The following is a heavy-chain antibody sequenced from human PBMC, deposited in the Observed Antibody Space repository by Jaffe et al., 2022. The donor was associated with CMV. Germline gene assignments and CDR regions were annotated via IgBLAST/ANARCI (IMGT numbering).Heavy chain of an antibody. CDR3: ARDLYNWNDGSAFDI. CDR2: INPSGGST. D-gene: IGHD1-1*01. CDR1: GYTFTSYY. J-gene: IGHJ3*02. V-gene: IGHV1-46*01. Sequence: QVQLVQSGAEVKKPGASVKVSCKASGYTFTSYYMHWVRQAPGQGLEWMGIINPSGGSTSYAQKFQGRVTMTRDTSTSTVYMELSSLRSEDTAVYYCARDLYNWNDGSAFDIWGQGTMVTVSS.